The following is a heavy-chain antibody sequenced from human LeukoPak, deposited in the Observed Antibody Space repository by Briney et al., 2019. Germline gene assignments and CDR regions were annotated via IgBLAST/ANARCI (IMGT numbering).Heavy chain of an antibody. Sequence: GGSLRLSCAASGFTFSSYAMSWVRQAPGKGLEWVSPISGSGGSTYYADSVKGRFTISRDNSKNTLYLQMNSLRAEDTAVYYCAKALIRAVAGNGRDAFDIWGQGTMVTVSS. CDR1: GFTFSSYA. CDR2: ISGSGGST. V-gene: IGHV3-23*01. J-gene: IGHJ3*02. CDR3: AKALIRAVAGNGRDAFDI. D-gene: IGHD6-19*01.